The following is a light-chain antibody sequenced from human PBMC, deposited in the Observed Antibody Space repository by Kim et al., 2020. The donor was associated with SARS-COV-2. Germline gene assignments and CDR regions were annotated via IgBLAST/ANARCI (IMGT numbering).Light chain of an antibody. J-gene: IGLJ2*01. V-gene: IGLV1-40*01. CDR2: GNK. CDR3: QSFDSSLREV. Sequence: GQRVTISCTGSSSNIGAGYYVHWYQQLQETAPKLLIYGNKNRPSGVPDRFSGSQSGTSASLAITGLQAADEADYYCQSFDSSLREVFGGGTQLTVL. CDR1: SSNIGAGYY.